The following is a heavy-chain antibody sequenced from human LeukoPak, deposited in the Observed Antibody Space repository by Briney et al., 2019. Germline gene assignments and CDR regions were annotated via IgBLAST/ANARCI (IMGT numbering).Heavy chain of an antibody. D-gene: IGHD6-19*01. CDR1: GDSVSSNSAA. V-gene: IGHV6-1*01. CDR2: TYYRSKWYN. Sequence: SQTLPLTCAVSGDSVSSNSAAWNWIRQSPSRGLEWLGRTYYRSKWYNDYAVSVKSRITINPDTSKNQFSLQLNSVTPEDTAVYYCAYQILYSSGWYPFDYWGQGTLVTVSS. CDR3: AYQILYSSGWYPFDY. J-gene: IGHJ4*02.